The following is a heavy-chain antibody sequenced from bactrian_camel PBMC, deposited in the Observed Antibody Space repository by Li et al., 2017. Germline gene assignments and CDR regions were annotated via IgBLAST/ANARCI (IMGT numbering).Heavy chain of an antibody. CDR1: GNTYSLNC. CDR2: VALDGSR. CDR3: VTSGTFDY. J-gene: IGHJ4*01. V-gene: IGHV3S53*01. Sequence: HVQLVESGGGLAQPGRSLRLSCAASGNTYSLNCLGWLRQTPGKEREGVARVALDGSRTYADSVKGRFTVSRDNAKYTLYLEMNSLKLEDTGVYYCVTSGTFDYWGQGTQVTVS. D-gene: IGHD8*01.